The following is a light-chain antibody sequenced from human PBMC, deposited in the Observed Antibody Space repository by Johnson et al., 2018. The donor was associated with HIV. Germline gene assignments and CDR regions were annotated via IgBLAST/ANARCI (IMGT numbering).Light chain of an antibody. J-gene: IGLJ1*01. V-gene: IGLV1-51*01. CDR2: DNN. CDR1: SSNIGNNY. CDR3: GTWDSCLSGGGV. Sequence: QSVLTQPPSVSAAPGQKVTISCSGSSSNIGNNYVSWYQQLPGTAPKLLIYDNNKRPSGIPDRFSGSKSGTSATLGITGLQTGDEADYYCGTWDSCLSGGGVFGTGTRVTVL.